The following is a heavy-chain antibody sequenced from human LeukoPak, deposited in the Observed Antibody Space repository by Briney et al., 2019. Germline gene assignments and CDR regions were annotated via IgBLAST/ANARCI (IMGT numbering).Heavy chain of an antibody. CDR3: ARDGGYDLGGRWFDP. J-gene: IGHJ5*02. CDR1: GGSISSGGYY. V-gene: IGHV4-31*03. Sequence: PSETLSLTCTVSGGSISSGGYYWSWLRQHPGKGLEWIGYIYYSGSTYYNPSLKSRVTISVDTSKNQFSLKLSSVTAADTAVYYCARDGGYDLGGRWFDPWGQGTLVTVSS. CDR2: IYYSGST. D-gene: IGHD5-12*01.